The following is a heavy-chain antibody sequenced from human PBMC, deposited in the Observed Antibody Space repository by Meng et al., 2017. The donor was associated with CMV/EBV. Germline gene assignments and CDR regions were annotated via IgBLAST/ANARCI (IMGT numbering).Heavy chain of an antibody. Sequence: WIRQPPGKGLEWMGWISAYNGNTNYAQKLQGRVTMTTDTSTSTAYMELRSLRSDDTAVYYCARVVAGFEPWGQGTLVTVSS. V-gene: IGHV1-18*01. CDR3: ARVVAGFEP. J-gene: IGHJ5*02. D-gene: IGHD6-19*01. CDR2: ISAYNGNT.